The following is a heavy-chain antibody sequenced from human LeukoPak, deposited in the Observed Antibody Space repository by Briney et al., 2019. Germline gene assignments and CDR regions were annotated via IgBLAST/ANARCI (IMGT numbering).Heavy chain of an antibody. CDR1: GGSFSGYY. J-gene: IGHJ4*02. V-gene: IGHV4-34*01. CDR2: INHSGST. CDR3: GRIPIYGILRYFDY. Sequence: SETLSLTCAVYGGSFSGYYWSWIRQPPGKGLEWIGEINHSGSTNYNPSLKSRVTISVDTSKNQFSLKLSSVTAADTAVYYCGRIPIYGILRYFDYWGQGTLVTVSS. D-gene: IGHD3-9*01.